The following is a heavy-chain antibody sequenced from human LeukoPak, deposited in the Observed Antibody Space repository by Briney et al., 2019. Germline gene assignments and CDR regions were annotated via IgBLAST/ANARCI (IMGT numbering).Heavy chain of an antibody. CDR2: TYYKSKWSN. D-gene: IGHD5-24*01. CDR3: ARGGLPGWRHYLYYMDV. J-gene: IGHJ6*03. V-gene: IGHV6-1*01. CDR1: GDSVSITSAA. Sequence: SQTLSLTCAISGDSVSITSAAWNWIRQSPSRGLEWLGRTYYKSKWSNDYAVSVRSRIAISPDTTNNQVSLQLNSVTPEDTGVYYCARGGLPGWRHYLYYMDVWGEGTTVTVSS.